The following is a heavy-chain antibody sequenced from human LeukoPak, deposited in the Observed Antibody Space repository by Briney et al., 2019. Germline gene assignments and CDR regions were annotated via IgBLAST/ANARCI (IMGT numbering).Heavy chain of an antibody. CDR2: IFPHDSNT. CDR1: GSSFMDYW. Sequence: HGGPLKISGQGSGSSFMDYWIGWVRRLPGKGPDWMGFIFPHDSNTKYSPSFQGQVAISVDKSISAAYVQWSSLKASDTDMYYCARYGIKGCSTTNCYTSYFYCGMDVWGQGTTVTVSS. V-gene: IGHV5-51*01. J-gene: IGHJ6*02. D-gene: IGHD2-2*02. CDR3: ARYGIKGCSTTNCYTSYFYCGMDV.